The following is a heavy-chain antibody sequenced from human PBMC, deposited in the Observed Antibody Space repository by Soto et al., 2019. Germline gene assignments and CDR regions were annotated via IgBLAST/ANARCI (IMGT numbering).Heavy chain of an antibody. V-gene: IGHV4-34*01. CDR1: GGSFSGNY. Sequence: SETLSLTCAVYGGSFSGNYWSWIRQSPGKGLEWIGEISHSGSINYNPSLKSRVTISVDTSKNQFSLNLSSVTAADTAVYYCARDSPISQTFGYWGQGTLVTVSS. J-gene: IGHJ4*02. CDR3: ARDSPISQTFGY. D-gene: IGHD3-3*02. CDR2: ISHSGSI.